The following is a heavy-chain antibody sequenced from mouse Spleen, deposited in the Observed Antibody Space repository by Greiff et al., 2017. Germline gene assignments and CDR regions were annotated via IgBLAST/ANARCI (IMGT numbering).Heavy chain of an antibody. CDR3: ARGGVHYGYDGYWYFDV. Sequence: VQLQQSGPVLVKPGASVKMSCKASGYTFTDYYMNWVKQSHGKSLEWIGVINPYNGGTSYNQKFKGKATLTVDKSSSTAYMELNSLTSEDSAVYYCARGGVHYGYDGYWYFDVWGAGTTVTVSS. V-gene: IGHV1-19*01. J-gene: IGHJ1*01. CDR2: INPYNGGT. CDR1: GYTFTDYY. D-gene: IGHD2-2*01.